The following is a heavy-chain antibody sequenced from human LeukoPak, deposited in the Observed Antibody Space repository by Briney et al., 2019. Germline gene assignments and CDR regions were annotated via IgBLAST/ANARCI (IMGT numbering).Heavy chain of an antibody. Sequence: KPSETLSLTCTVSGGSISSGSYYWSWIRQPAGKGLEWIGRIYTSGSTNYNPSLKSRVTISVDTSKNQFSLKLSSVTAADTAVYYFARGLYSSSWYRFDYYYYYYMDVWGKGTTVAVSS. J-gene: IGHJ6*03. CDR2: IYTSGST. CDR1: GGSISSGSYY. CDR3: ARGLYSSSWYRFDYYYYYYMDV. V-gene: IGHV4-61*02. D-gene: IGHD6-13*01.